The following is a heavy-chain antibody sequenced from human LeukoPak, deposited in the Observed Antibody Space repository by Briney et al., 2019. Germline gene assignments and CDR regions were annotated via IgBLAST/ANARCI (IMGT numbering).Heavy chain of an antibody. Sequence: GGTLRLSCAASGFTFSSYEMNWVRQAPGKGLEGVSYISSSGSTIYYADSVKGRFTISRDNAKNSLYLQMNSLRAEDTAVYYCARDYKDTALDYWGQGTLVTVSS. CDR1: GFTFSSYE. CDR3: ARDYKDTALDY. J-gene: IGHJ4*02. CDR2: ISSSGSTI. V-gene: IGHV3-48*03. D-gene: IGHD5-18*01.